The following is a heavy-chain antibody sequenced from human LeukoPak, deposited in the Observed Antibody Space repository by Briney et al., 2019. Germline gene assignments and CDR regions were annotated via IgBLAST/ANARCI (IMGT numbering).Heavy chain of an antibody. CDR2: IIPIFSTA. CDR1: GGIFSSYA. V-gene: IGHV1-69*13. Sequence: SVKVSCKASGGIFSSYAISWVRQAPGQGLEWMGGIIPIFSTANYAQKFQGRVTITADESTSTAYMELSSLRSEDTAVYYCARNIVVVVAASLSPFDPWGQGTLVTVSS. CDR3: ARNIVVVVAASLSPFDP. J-gene: IGHJ5*02. D-gene: IGHD2-15*01.